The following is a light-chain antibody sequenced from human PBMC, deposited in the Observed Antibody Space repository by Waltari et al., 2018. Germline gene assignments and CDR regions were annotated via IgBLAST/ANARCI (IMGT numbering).Light chain of an antibody. CDR1: QRVTNNY. CDR3: QHFGGSPLIT. CDR2: DAS. J-gene: IGKJ5*01. V-gene: IGKV3-20*01. Sequence: EIVLTQSPGTLSLSPGQRATLPCRASQRVTNNYFAWYQQKPGQAPRLLIYDASTRATDIPERFSGSGSGTDFTLTISRLEAEDFAVYYCQHFGGSPLITFGQGTRLEIK.